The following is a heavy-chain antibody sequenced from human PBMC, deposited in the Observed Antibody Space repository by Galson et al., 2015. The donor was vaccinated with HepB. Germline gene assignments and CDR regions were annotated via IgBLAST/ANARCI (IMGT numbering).Heavy chain of an antibody. Sequence: SLRLSCAGSGFNFNDYNMIWVRQAPGKGLEWVSSISSDNSYIYYSDSVKGRFTISRDNPKNSLYLQMDSLRADDTAVYYCARDPPLGTPFDYWGQGTLVTVSS. CDR2: ISSDNSYI. CDR3: ARDPPLGTPFDY. D-gene: IGHD7-27*01. CDR1: GFNFNDYN. V-gene: IGHV3-21*01. J-gene: IGHJ4*02.